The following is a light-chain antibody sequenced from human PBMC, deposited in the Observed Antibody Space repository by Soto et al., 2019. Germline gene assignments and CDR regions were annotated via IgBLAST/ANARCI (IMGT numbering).Light chain of an antibody. J-gene: IGLJ1*01. CDR3: SSYTSSSTPPYV. Sequence: QSALTQPASVSGSPGQSITISCTGTSSDVGGYNYVSWYQQHPGKAPKLMIYEVSNRPSGVFNRFSGSKSGNTASLTISGLQAEDEADYYCSSYTSSSTPPYVFGTGTKLTVL. CDR1: SSDVGGYNY. CDR2: EVS. V-gene: IGLV2-14*01.